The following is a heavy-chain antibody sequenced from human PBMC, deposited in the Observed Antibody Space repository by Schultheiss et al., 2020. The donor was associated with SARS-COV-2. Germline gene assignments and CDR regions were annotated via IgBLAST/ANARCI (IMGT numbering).Heavy chain of an antibody. D-gene: IGHD2-2*01. CDR3: ARGAQYQLLLAVHYYYYGMDV. J-gene: IGHJ6*02. V-gene: IGHV1-69*05. Sequence: SVKVSCKASGGTFRSYAISWVRQAPGQGLEWMGGIIPIFGTANYAQKFQGRFTMTRDTSTSTVYMELSSLRSEDTAVYYCARGAQYQLLLAVHYYYYGMDVWGQGTTVTVAS. CDR1: GGTFRSYA. CDR2: IIPIFGTA.